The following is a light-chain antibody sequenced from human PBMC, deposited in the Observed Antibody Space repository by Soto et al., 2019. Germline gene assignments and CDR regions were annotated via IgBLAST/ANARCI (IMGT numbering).Light chain of an antibody. Sequence: QSVLTLPPSASGSPGQSVTISCTGTSSDVGGYNYVSWYQQHPGKAPKLMIYEVSKRPSGVPDRFSGSKSGNTASLTVSGLQVEDEADYYCSSFEASNNLLFGGGTKVTVL. CDR3: SSFEASNNLL. CDR2: EVS. CDR1: SSDVGGYNY. J-gene: IGLJ2*01. V-gene: IGLV2-8*01.